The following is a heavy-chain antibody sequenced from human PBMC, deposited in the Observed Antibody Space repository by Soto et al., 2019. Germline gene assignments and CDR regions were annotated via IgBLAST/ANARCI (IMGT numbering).Heavy chain of an antibody. V-gene: IGHV2-5*02. CDR1: GFSLSTSGVG. CDR2: IYWDDDK. CDR3: AQVDTAMATDYFDY. D-gene: IGHD5-18*01. J-gene: IGHJ4*02. Sequence: SVPTLVNPTQTLTLTCTFSGFSLSTSGVGVGWIRQPPGKALEWLALIYWDDDKRYSPSLKSRLTITKDTSKNQVVLTMTNMDPVDTATYYCAQVDTAMATDYFDYWGQGTLVTVSS.